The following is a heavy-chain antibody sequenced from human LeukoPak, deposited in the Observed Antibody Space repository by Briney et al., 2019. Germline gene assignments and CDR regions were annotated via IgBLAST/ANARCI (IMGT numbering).Heavy chain of an antibody. Sequence: SETLSLTCTVSGYSISSGYYWGWIRQPPGKGLEWIGRIYTSGSTNYNPSLKSRVTMSVDTSKNQFSLKLSSVTAADTAVYYCAREGIAAAGNWFDPWGQGTLVTVSS. CDR3: AREGIAAAGNWFDP. CDR1: GYSISSGYY. J-gene: IGHJ5*02. D-gene: IGHD6-13*01. CDR2: IYTSGST. V-gene: IGHV4-38-2*02.